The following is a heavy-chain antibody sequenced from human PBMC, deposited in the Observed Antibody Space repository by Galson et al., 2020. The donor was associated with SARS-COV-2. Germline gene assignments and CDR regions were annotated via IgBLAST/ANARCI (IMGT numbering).Heavy chain of an antibody. CDR2: ISAHNGNT. CDR1: GYMFTNYG. J-gene: IGHJ4*02. CDR3: ARDYYYDSSGYHGVIGF. D-gene: IGHD3-22*01. V-gene: IGHV1-18*01. Sequence: ALVKVSCRASGYMFTNYGLIWVRQAPGQGLEWMGWISAHNGNTNYAQKFQGRVTMTTDTSTATADMELRSLTSDDSAVYYCARDYYYDSSGYHGVIGFWGQGTLVTVSS.